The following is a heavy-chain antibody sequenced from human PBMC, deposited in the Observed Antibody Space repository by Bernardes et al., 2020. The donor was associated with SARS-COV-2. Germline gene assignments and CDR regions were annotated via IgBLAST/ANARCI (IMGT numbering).Heavy chain of an antibody. J-gene: IGHJ3*01. CDR2: ISGAGMYL. CDR3: ARDVGGTDWRFGFDV. Sequence: GCSLSLSCVASGFTFRNSLFSWFRQVPGPGLAWVSSISGAGMYLYYGDSVRGRFTTSRDNTRTSVFLQMESLRAEDTAVYYCARDVGGTDWRFGFDVWGPGTMVHVSS. D-gene: IGHD3-9*01. V-gene: IGHV3-21*01. CDR1: GFTFRNSL.